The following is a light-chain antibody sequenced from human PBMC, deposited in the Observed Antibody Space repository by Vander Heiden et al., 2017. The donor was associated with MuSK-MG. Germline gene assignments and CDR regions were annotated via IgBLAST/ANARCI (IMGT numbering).Light chain of an antibody. CDR2: DAS. CDR3: QRRSNWPPT. V-gene: IGKV3-11*01. Sequence: ELVVTQSPATLSLSPGERATLSCRASQSISTYLAWYQHKPVQAPRLLISDASNRATGIPARLSGSGPRTDFTLSISSLEPQHFAVSYCQRRSNWPPTFGQGTRMDIK. J-gene: IGKJ5*01. CDR1: QSISTY.